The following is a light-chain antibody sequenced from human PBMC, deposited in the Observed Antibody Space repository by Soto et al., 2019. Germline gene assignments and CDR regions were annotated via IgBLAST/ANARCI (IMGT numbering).Light chain of an antibody. Sequence: DIQMTHSPSTLSASVGYRFTITCRASQSISSWLAWYQQKPGKAPKLLIYKASSLESGVPSRSSGSASGTEFTLTISSMKPDDFATYYCQQYNSYWTFGHGTKVDIK. V-gene: IGKV1-5*03. CDR3: QQYNSYWT. CDR2: KAS. J-gene: IGKJ1*01. CDR1: QSISSW.